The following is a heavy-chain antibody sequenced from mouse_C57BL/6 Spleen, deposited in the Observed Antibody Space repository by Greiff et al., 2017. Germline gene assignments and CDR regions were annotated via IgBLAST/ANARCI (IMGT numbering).Heavy chain of an antibody. V-gene: IGHV14-3*01. CDR1: GYNIKNTY. CDR2: IDPAIGNT. J-gene: IGHJ3*01. CDR3: AREGAYLLWYFAY. Sequence: VQLQQSVAELVRPGASVKLSCTASGYNIKNTYMHWVKQRPEQGLAWIGRIDPAIGNTKYTPKFQGKATITAHPSSNTAYLQLSSLTAEDTAIYYCAREGAYLLWYFAYWGQGTLVTVSA. D-gene: IGHD2-1*01.